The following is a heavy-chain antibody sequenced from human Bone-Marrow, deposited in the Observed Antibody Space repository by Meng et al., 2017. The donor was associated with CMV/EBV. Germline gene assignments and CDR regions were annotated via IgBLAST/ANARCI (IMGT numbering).Heavy chain of an antibody. CDR2: INPIFGTA. J-gene: IGHJ4*02. D-gene: IGHD3-3*01. CDR1: GGTFSNYA. Sequence: SVKVSCKASGGTFSNYAISWVRQAPGQGLEWMGGINPIFGTANYAERFQGRVTITTDESTSTAYMELSSLRSEDTAVYYCASGARDVLRFLEWVLTNWGQGNLVNVSS. CDR3: ASGARDVLRFLEWVLTN. V-gene: IGHV1-69*05.